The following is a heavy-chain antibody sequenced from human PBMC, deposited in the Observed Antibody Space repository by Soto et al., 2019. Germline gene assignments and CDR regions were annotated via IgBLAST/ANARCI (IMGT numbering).Heavy chain of an antibody. J-gene: IGHJ4*02. CDR1: GFTFSSYG. CDR3: VRTSLVVAAATREDY. CDR2: IKNDGSNT. Sequence: PGGSLRLSCAASGFTFSSYGMHWVRQAPGKGLEWVALIKNDGSNTNYADSVKGRFTISRDNAKNTLYLQMNSLRAEDTAVYYCVRTSLVVAAATREDYWGQGTLVTVSS. D-gene: IGHD2-15*01. V-gene: IGHV3-30*03.